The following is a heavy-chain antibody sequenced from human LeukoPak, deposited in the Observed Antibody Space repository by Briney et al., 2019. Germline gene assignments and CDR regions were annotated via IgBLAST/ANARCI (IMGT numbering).Heavy chain of an antibody. CDR3: AREMMYAVTATRPGYYYYGMDV. J-gene: IGHJ6*02. D-gene: IGHD5-18*01. CDR1: GFTFSSFS. Sequence: GGSLRLSCAGSGFTFSSFSMNWVRQAPGKGLEWVSSISSSSSYIYYADSVKGRFTISRDNAKNSLYLQMNSLRAEDTAVYYCAREMMYAVTATRPGYYYYGMDVWGQGTTVTVSS. V-gene: IGHV3-21*01. CDR2: ISSSSSYI.